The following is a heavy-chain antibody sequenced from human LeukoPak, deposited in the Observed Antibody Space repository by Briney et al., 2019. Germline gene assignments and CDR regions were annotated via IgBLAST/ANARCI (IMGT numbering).Heavy chain of an antibody. V-gene: IGHV4-39*01. CDR1: GGSISSSSYY. CDR2: VYYSGST. Sequence: SETLSLTCTVSGGSISSSSYYWGWIRQPPGKGLEWIGSVYYSGSTHYNPSLKSRATMSVDTSKNQFSLKLSSVTAADTAVYYCARRGGAAAGTSFDPWGQGTLVTVSS. CDR3: ARRGGAAAGTSFDP. D-gene: IGHD6-13*01. J-gene: IGHJ5*02.